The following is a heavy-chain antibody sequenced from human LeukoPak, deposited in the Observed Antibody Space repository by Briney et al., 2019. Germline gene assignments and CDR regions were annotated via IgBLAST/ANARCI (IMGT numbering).Heavy chain of an antibody. V-gene: IGHV3-48*04. D-gene: IGHD1-14*01. CDR3: ARETVYYGMDV. Sequence: GGSLRLSCAASGFTFSSYSMNWVRQAPGKGLEWVSYISSSSSTIYYADSVKGRFTISGDNAKNSLYLQMNSLRAEDTAVYYCARETVYYGMDVWGQGTTVTVSS. CDR1: GFTFSSYS. CDR2: ISSSSSTI. J-gene: IGHJ6*02.